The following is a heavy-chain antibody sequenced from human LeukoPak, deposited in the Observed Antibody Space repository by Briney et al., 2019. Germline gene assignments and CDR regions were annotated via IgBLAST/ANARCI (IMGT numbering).Heavy chain of an antibody. D-gene: IGHD4-17*01. J-gene: IGHJ1*01. V-gene: IGHV3-49*04. CDR2: IRSKTYGGT. CDR1: GFTFSDYA. CDR3: SRGGVNDYGDGQYFQY. Sequence: GGSLRLSCTASGFTFSDYAISWVRQAPGKGLAWIGFIRSKTYGGTEYAASVKDRFVISRDDSKTIAYLQMNSLKTEDTAVYYCSRGGVNDYGDGQYFQYWGQGTLVTVSS.